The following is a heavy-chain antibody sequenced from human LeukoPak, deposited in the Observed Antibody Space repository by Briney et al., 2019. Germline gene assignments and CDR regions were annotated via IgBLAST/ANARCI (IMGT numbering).Heavy chain of an antibody. Sequence: PSETLSLTCAVYGGSFSAYYWTWIRQPPGKGLEWIGEINHSGSTNYNPSLKSRVTISIDTSKNQFSLKLSSVTAADTAVYSCARGVKIEYSSSSRNWYFDLWGRGTLVTVS. CDR2: INHSGST. CDR1: GGSFSAYY. V-gene: IGHV4-34*01. CDR3: ARGVKIEYSSSSRNWYFDL. D-gene: IGHD6-6*01. J-gene: IGHJ2*01.